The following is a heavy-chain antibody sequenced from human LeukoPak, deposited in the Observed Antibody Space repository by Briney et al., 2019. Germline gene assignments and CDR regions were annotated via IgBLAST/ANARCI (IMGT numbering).Heavy chain of an antibody. Sequence: SGTLSLTCTVSGDSIRNYYWSWIRQPPGKGLEWIAFIHTSGDTNYSPSLKTRATISVDMSKNQFSLRLGSVTAADTAVYYCARHAADYYYMDVWGQGTTVTVSS. CDR1: GDSIRNYY. D-gene: IGHD6-25*01. CDR3: ARHAADYYYMDV. J-gene: IGHJ6*03. V-gene: IGHV4-4*09. CDR2: IHTSGDT.